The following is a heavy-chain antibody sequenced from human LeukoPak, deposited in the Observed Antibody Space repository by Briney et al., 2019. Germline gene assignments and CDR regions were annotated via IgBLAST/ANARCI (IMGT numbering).Heavy chain of an antibody. CDR1: GFTFSTYN. D-gene: IGHD6-19*01. J-gene: IGHJ5*02. Sequence: GGSLRLSCAGSGFTFSTYNMNWVRQAPGKGLEWVSYISSGSSTIYYADSVKGRFTISRDNAKNSLFLQMNSLRAEDTAVYYCARDSSGWYHWFDPWGQGTLVTVSS. CDR3: ARDSSGWYHWFDP. CDR2: ISSGSSTI. V-gene: IGHV3-48*01.